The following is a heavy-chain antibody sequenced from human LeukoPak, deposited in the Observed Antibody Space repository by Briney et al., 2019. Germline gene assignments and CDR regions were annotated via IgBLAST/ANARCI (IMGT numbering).Heavy chain of an antibody. J-gene: IGHJ4*01. D-gene: IGHD3-22*01. Sequence: QSGRSLRLSCAASGFTFDDYAMHWVRQAPGKGLEWVSGISWNSGSIGYADSVKGRFTISRDNAKNSLYLQMNSLRAEDTALYYCAKNMPLWYYDSSGYLFRGSFDYWGQGTLVTGPS. V-gene: IGHV3-9*01. CDR1: GFTFDDYA. CDR2: ISWNSGSI. CDR3: AKNMPLWYYDSSGYLFRGSFDY.